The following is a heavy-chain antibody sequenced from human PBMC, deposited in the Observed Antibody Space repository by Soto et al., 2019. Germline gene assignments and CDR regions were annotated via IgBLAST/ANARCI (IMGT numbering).Heavy chain of an antibody. V-gene: IGHV1-46*01. Sequence: ASVKVSCNASGYTFITYYMNWVRQAPGQGLEWMGIINPRGGSTSYAQKFQGRVTLTRDTSTSTVYMELSSLRSEDTAVYYCARVDSSSVSDWFDSWRQGTLVTVSS. CDR3: ARVDSSSVSDWFDS. CDR1: GYTFITYY. J-gene: IGHJ5*01. CDR2: INPRGGST. D-gene: IGHD3-22*01.